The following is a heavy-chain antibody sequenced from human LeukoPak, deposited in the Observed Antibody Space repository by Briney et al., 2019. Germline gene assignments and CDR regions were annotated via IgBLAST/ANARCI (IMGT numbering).Heavy chain of an antibody. Sequence: PSETLSLTCTVSGGSITSSTYYWGWIRQPPGKGLEWIGNIYYSGSTYYNSSLKSRVTISVDTSKSQFSLNLSSVTAADTAVYYCARDQGSGDANFDYWGQGTLVTVSS. CDR1: GGSITSSTYY. CDR2: IYYSGST. CDR3: ARDQGSGDANFDY. D-gene: IGHD4-17*01. J-gene: IGHJ4*02. V-gene: IGHV4-39*07.